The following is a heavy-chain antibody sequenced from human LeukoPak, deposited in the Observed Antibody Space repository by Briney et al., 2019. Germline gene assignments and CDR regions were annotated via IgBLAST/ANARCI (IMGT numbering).Heavy chain of an antibody. CDR1: GFSFSSFA. CDR3: ARGHSDYRRLFDY. D-gene: IGHD4-11*01. J-gene: IGHJ4*02. Sequence: GGSLRLSFAASGFSFSSFAMHWVRQAPGKGLEYVSSINSIGGNTYYANSVMGRATISRDNSKNTLYLHLGSLRTEDTAVYFCARGHSDYRRLFDYWGQGTLVTVSS. CDR2: INSIGGNT. V-gene: IGHV3-64*01.